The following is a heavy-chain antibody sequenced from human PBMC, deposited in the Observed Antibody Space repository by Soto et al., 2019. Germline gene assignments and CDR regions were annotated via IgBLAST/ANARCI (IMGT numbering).Heavy chain of an antibody. CDR3: ARRIGSSWTGSFDY. Sequence: QLQLQESGPGLVKPSETLSLTCTVSGGSISSSSYYWGWIRQPPGKGLEWIGSIYYSGSTYYNPSLKSRVTISVDTSKNQFSLKLSSVTAADTAVYYCARRIGSSWTGSFDYWGQGTLVTVSS. V-gene: IGHV4-39*01. CDR2: IYYSGST. J-gene: IGHJ4*02. D-gene: IGHD6-13*01. CDR1: GGSISSSSYY.